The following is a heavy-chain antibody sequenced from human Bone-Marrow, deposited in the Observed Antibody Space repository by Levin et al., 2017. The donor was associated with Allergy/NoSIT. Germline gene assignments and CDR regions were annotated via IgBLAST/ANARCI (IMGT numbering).Heavy chain of an antibody. CDR1: GFTFSSYA. V-gene: IGHV3-23*01. Sequence: PGGSLRLSCAASGFTFSSYAMSWVRQAPGKGLEWVSAISGSGGSTYYADSVKGRFTISRDNSKNTLYLQMNSLRAEDTAVYYCAKKISFQDYAPKDYWGQGTLVTVSS. D-gene: IGHD4-17*01. CDR3: AKKISFQDYAPKDY. J-gene: IGHJ4*02. CDR2: ISGSGGST.